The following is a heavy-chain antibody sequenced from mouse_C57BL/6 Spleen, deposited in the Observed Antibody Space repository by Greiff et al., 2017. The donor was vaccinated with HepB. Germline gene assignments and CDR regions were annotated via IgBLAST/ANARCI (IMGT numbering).Heavy chain of an antibody. CDR3: ASVRDYGSSFYYAMDY. CDR1: GYAFSSYW. CDR2: IYPGDGDT. Sequence: QVQLQQSGAELVKPGASVKISCKASGYAFSSYWMNWVKQRPGKGLEWIGQIYPGDGDTNYNGKFKGKATLTADKSSSTAYMQLSSLTSEDSAVYFCASVRDYGSSFYYAMDYWGQGTSVTVSS. D-gene: IGHD1-1*01. V-gene: IGHV1-80*01. J-gene: IGHJ4*01.